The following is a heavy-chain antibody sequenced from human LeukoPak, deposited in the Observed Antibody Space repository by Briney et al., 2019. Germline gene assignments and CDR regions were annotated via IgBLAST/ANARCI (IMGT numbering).Heavy chain of an antibody. CDR3: ARDNRELDFDY. D-gene: IGHD1-7*01. V-gene: IGHV1-2*02. CDR1: GYTFTGYY. CDR2: IIPNSGGT. Sequence: ASVKVSCKASGYTFTGYYIHWERQAPGQGLEWMGWIIPNSGGTNYAQNFQGRVTMTRDTSIGTAYMELSRLRSDDTAVYYCARDNRELDFDYWGQGTLVTVSS. J-gene: IGHJ4*02.